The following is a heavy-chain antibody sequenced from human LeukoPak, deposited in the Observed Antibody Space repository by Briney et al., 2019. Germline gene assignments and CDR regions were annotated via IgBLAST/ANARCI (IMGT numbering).Heavy chain of an antibody. CDR2: ISGSGGST. J-gene: IGHJ5*02. CDR1: GFTFSSYA. D-gene: IGHD6-19*01. Sequence: PGGSLRLSCAASGFTFSSYAMSWVRQAPGKGLEWVSVISGSGGSTYYVDSVKGRFTISRDNSKNTLSLQMNSLKTDDTAMYYCTRDREVAGPGSWGQGTLVTVSS. CDR3: TRDREVAGPGS. V-gene: IGHV3-23*01.